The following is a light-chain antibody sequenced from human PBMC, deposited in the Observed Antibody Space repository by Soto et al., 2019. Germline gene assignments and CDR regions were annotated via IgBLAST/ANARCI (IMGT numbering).Light chain of an antibody. Sequence: QSALTQPPSASGSPGQSVTISCTGTSSDVGGYKYVSWYQQHPGKAPTLMIFEVNKRPSGVPDRFSGSKSGNTASLTVSGLQAEDEADYYCSSYAGINNVGVFGTGTKLTVL. CDR2: EVN. CDR3: SSYAGINNVGV. CDR1: SSDVGGYKY. J-gene: IGLJ1*01. V-gene: IGLV2-8*01.